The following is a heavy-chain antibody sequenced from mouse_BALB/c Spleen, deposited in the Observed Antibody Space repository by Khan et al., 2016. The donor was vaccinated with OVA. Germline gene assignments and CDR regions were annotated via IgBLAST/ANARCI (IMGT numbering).Heavy chain of an antibody. CDR1: GFTFSDYY. V-gene: IGHV5-4*02. D-gene: IGHD2-1*01. Sequence: LVESGGGLVKPGGSLKLSCAASGFTFSDYYMYWVRQSPEKRLEWVATISDGASYTYYPDSVKGRFTISRDDAKNNLYLQMSSLKSEDTAMYYCARGYYGNPFAYWGQGTLVTVSA. J-gene: IGHJ3*01. CDR3: ARGYYGNPFAY. CDR2: ISDGASYT.